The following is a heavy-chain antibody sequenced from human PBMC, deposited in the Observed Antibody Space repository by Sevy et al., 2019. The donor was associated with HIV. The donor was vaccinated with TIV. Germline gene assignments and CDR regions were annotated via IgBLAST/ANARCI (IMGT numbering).Heavy chain of an antibody. Sequence: QLGGSLRLSCAASGFTFSNYWMSWVRQAPGKGLEWVANIKRDGSEKYYVDSVKGRFTISRDNAKNSLYLQMNSLRAEDTALYYCARDCNSASCLWGLDVWGKGTTVTVSS. CDR3: ARDCNSASCLWGLDV. CDR2: IKRDGSEK. J-gene: IGHJ6*04. V-gene: IGHV3-7*03. CDR1: GFTFSNYW. D-gene: IGHD2-2*01.